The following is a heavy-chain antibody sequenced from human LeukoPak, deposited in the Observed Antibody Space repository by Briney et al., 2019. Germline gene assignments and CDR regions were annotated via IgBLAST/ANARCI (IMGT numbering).Heavy chain of an antibody. CDR3: ARHPTRDYDFWSGSTREAFDI. Sequence: GESLKISCKGSGYSFTSYWIGWVRQMPGKGLEWMGIIYPGDSDTRYSPSFQGQVTISAEKSISTAYLQWSSLKASDTAMYYCARHPTRDYDFWSGSTREAFDIWGQGTVVTVSS. V-gene: IGHV5-51*01. CDR2: IYPGDSDT. CDR1: GYSFTSYW. J-gene: IGHJ3*02. D-gene: IGHD3-3*01.